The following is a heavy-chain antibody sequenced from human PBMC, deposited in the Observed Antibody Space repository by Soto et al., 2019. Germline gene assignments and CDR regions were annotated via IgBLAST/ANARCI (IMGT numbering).Heavy chain of an antibody. V-gene: IGHV3-30*18. D-gene: IGHD6-19*01. CDR3: AKESESRGWG. CDR1: GFIFSGYA. Sequence: QVQLVESGGGVVQPGRSLRLSCAASGFIFSGYAMHWVRQAPGKGLEWVAVISYDGSNKYYADSVKGRFTISRDNSKNTLYLQMDSLRPEDMAVYYCAKESESRGWGWGRGTLVSVSS. CDR2: ISYDGSNK. J-gene: IGHJ4*01.